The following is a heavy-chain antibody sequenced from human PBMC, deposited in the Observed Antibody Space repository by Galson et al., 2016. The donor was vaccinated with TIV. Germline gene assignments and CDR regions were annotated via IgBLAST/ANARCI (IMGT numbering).Heavy chain of an antibody. D-gene: IGHD2-15*01. V-gene: IGHV3-66*02. CDR1: GLSVSINY. Sequence: SLRLSCAASGLSVSINYMTWVRQAPGKGLEWVSLISDGGNTYYADSVKGRFTISRDNSNNTLFLQMSSLRVEDTAVYYCARDRVVDATYYYYYYGMAVWGQGTAVTVSS. J-gene: IGHJ6*02. CDR3: ARDRVVDATYYYYYYGMAV. CDR2: ISDGGNT.